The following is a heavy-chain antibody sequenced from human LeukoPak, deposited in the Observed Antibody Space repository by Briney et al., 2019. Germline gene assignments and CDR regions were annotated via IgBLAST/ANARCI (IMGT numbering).Heavy chain of an antibody. Sequence: GGSLRLSCAASGFTFSNYWMHWVRQAPGKGLVWVSHINSDESSTSYADSVKGRFTISRDNAKNTLYLQMNSLRAEDTAVYYCARKTVTFDCWGQGTLVTVSS. CDR2: INSDESST. J-gene: IGHJ4*02. CDR1: GFTFSNYW. D-gene: IGHD4-17*01. V-gene: IGHV3-74*01. CDR3: ARKTVTFDC.